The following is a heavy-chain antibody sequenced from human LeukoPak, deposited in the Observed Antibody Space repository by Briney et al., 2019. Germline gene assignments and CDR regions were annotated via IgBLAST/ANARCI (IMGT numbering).Heavy chain of an antibody. CDR2: INPNSGGT. J-gene: IGHJ4*02. V-gene: IGHV1-2*02. D-gene: IGHD2-15*01. CDR1: GYTFTGYY. CDR3: ARVSMVVAATTYSDGYYFDY. Sequence: ASVKVSCKASGYTFTGYYMHWVRQAPGQGLEWMGWINPNSGGTNYAQKFQGRVTMTRDTSISTAYMELSRLRSDDTAVYYCARVSMVVAATTYSDGYYFDYWGQGTLVTVSS.